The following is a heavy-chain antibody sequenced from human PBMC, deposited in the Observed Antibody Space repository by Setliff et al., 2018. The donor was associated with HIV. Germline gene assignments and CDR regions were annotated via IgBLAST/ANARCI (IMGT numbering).Heavy chain of an antibody. D-gene: IGHD4-4*01. Sequence: SETLSLTCAVSGHSISSGYHWGWIRQPPGKGLEWIGSVYYSGSTHYNPSLKSRVTVSVDTSKDEISLKLSSVTAADTAVYYCARDRRAHDYNNYVYYYYGMDVWGQGTTVTVSS. V-gene: IGHV4-38-2*02. CDR3: ARDRRAHDYNNYVYYYYGMDV. J-gene: IGHJ6*02. CDR2: VYYSGST. CDR1: GHSISSGYH.